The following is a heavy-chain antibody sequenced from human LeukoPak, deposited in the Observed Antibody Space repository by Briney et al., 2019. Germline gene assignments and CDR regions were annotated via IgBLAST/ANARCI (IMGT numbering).Heavy chain of an antibody. CDR1: GGSISSDVYY. Sequence: SETLSLTCSVSGGSISSDVYYWTWIRQPAGEGLEFLGRIQTGGTTYYNPSLKSRVMMSLDTSKNQFSLTLTSMTAADTAMYYCASERNVPVTTGGYYIDHWGQGTRVIVSS. J-gene: IGHJ4*02. V-gene: IGHV4-61*02. CDR3: ASERNVPVTTGGYYIDH. D-gene: IGHD4-17*01. CDR2: IQTGGTT.